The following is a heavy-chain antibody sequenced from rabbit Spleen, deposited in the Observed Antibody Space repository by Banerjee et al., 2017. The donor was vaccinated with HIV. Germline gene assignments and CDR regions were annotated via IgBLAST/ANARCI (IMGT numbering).Heavy chain of an antibody. D-gene: IGHD1-1*01. J-gene: IGHJ2*01. Sequence: LEESGGGLVKPGGTLTLTCTVSGFSFSSNWICWVRQAPGKGLEWIACIDTSNGDTDYANWPKGRFTISKTSSTTVTLQMTSLTVADTATYFCARNYVNAFDPWGQGTLVTVS. CDR2: IDTSNGDT. CDR3: ARNYVNAFDP. V-gene: IGHV1S45*01. CDR1: GFSFSSNW.